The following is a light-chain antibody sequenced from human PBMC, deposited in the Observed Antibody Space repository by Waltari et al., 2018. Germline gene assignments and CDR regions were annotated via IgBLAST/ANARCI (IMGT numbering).Light chain of an antibody. J-gene: IGKJ1*01. CDR2: GAS. CDR1: QTIGRN. Sequence: ETVVTQSPATLSVSPGERAPLPCKTSQTIGRNLAWYQQKPGQPPRLVIYGASIRATGIPARFSGSGSETEFALTISGLQSEDFAVYYCQQYNNWPPGTFGQGTKVEI. CDR3: QQYNNWPPGT. V-gene: IGKV3-15*01.